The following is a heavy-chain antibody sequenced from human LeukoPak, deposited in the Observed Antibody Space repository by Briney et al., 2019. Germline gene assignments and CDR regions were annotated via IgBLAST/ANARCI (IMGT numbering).Heavy chain of an antibody. CDR3: ARDPVRYYCDSSGYYDAFDI. Sequence: SETLSLTCTVSGGSISSSSYYWGWIRQPPGKGLEWIGSIYYSGSTYYNPSLKSRVTISVDTSKNHFSLKLSSVTAADTAVYYCARDPVRYYCDSSGYYDAFDIWGQGTMVTVSS. CDR2: IYYSGST. V-gene: IGHV4-39*07. D-gene: IGHD3-22*01. CDR1: GGSISSSSYY. J-gene: IGHJ3*02.